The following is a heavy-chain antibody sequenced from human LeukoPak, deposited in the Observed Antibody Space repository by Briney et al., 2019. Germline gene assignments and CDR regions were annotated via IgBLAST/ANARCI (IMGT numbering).Heavy chain of an antibody. D-gene: IGHD3-3*01. Sequence: GGSLRLSCAASGFTFSSYAMIWVRQAPGKGLEGVSAIIGSGGSTYYADSVKGRFTSSRDNSKNTLYLQMNSLRAEDTAVYYCAKTPSQYDFWSGYRPNGMDVWGQGTTVTVSS. CDR1: GFTFSSYA. CDR2: IIGSGGST. CDR3: AKTPSQYDFWSGYRPNGMDV. J-gene: IGHJ6*02. V-gene: IGHV3-23*01.